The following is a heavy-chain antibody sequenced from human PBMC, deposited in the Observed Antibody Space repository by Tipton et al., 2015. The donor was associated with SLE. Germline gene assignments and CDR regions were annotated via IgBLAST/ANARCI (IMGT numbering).Heavy chain of an antibody. CDR1: GGSIRSSSYY. Sequence: TLSLTCTVSGGSIRSSSYYWGWIRQPPGKGLEWIGSIHYSGSTYYNPSLKSRVTISVDTSKNQFSLKLISVTAADTAVYYCARQRRTIFGVAPGYFDYWGQGTLVTVSS. CDR3: ARQRRTIFGVAPGYFDY. CDR2: IHYSGST. D-gene: IGHD3-3*01. J-gene: IGHJ4*01. V-gene: IGHV4-39*07.